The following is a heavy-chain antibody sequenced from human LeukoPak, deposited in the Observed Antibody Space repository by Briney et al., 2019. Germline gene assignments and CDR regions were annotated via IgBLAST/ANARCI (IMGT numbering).Heavy chain of an antibody. Sequence: ASVRVSCKASGYTFTNYYMHWVRQAPGQGLEGMGIIDPSGGSTSYAQMFQGRVIMTRDTSTNTVYVELSSLRSEDTAVYYCARGSSGSYLNYFDYWGQGTLVTVSS. J-gene: IGHJ4*02. D-gene: IGHD1-26*01. CDR3: ARGSSGSYLNYFDY. CDR2: IDPSGGST. CDR1: GYTFTNYY. V-gene: IGHV1-46*01.